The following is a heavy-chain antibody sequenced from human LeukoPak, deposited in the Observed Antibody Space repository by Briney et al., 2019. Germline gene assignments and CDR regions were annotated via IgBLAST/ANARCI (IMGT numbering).Heavy chain of an antibody. CDR1: PDSFISYY. J-gene: IGHJ4*02. CDR2: LYYSGST. CDR3: ARDPGYYDSRGDY. D-gene: IGHD3-22*01. Sequence: TSETLSLTCTVSPDSFISYYWGGVRQPPGEGGGWGGSLYYSGSTYYNPSLNSRVTISVDTSKNQFSLKLSSVTAADTAVYYCARDPGYYDSRGDYWGQGTLVTVSS. V-gene: IGHV4-39*07.